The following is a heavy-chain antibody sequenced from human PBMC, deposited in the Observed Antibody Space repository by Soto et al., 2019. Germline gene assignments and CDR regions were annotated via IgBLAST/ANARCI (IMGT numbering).Heavy chain of an antibody. CDR2: FHYSGST. D-gene: IGHD6-25*01. J-gene: IGHJ4*02. V-gene: IGHV4-39*01. CDR3: ASSSDWHIIDY. CDR1: GGSITSSDYY. Sequence: QLQLQESGPGLVKPSETLSLTCTVSGGSITSSDYYWVWIRQPPGKGQEWIGTFHYSGSTYYNPSLKSRVTTSADTSKNQFSLKLSSVTAADTAVYYCASSSDWHIIDYWGQGTLVTVSS.